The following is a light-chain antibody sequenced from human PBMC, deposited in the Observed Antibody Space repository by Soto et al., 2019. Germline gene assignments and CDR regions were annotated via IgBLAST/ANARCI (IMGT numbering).Light chain of an antibody. V-gene: IGKV1-5*01. J-gene: IGKJ1*01. CDR2: DAS. Sequence: DIQMTQSPSTLSASVGDRVTITCRASQSVSTWLAWYQQKPGKAPKLLIYDASSLEGGVPSRFSASGFGLEFTLTITSTRPDDFPTYHCKQYHAFPWTFGQGPKVETK. CDR3: KQYHAFPWT. CDR1: QSVSTW.